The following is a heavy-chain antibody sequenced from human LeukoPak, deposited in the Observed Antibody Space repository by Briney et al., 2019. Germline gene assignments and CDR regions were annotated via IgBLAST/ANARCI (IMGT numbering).Heavy chain of an antibody. CDR1: EFTFSSYT. V-gene: IGHV3-48*02. Sequence: GGSLRLSCAASEFTFSSYTLNWVRQAPGKGLEWVSYITSSSTIYYADSVKGRFIISRDNAKNSLYLQMNSLRDEDTAVYYCARDLYGDYAFDYWGQGTLVTVSS. J-gene: IGHJ4*02. D-gene: IGHD4-17*01. CDR2: ITSSSTI. CDR3: ARDLYGDYAFDY.